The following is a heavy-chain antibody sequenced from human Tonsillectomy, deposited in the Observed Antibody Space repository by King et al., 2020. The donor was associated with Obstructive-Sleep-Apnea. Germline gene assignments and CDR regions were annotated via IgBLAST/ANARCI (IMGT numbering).Heavy chain of an antibody. V-gene: IGHV3-21*01. J-gene: IGHJ6*02. Sequence: VQLVESGGGLVKPGGSLRLSCAASGFTFSSYSMNWVRQAPGKGLEWVSSISSSSSYIYYADSVKGRFTISRDNAKNSLYLQMNSLRAEDTAVYYCARDRDVTSHGPYYYYGMDVWGQGTTVTVSS. CDR2: ISSSSSYI. D-gene: IGHD2-2*01. CDR3: ARDRDVTSHGPYYYYGMDV. CDR1: GFTFSSYS.